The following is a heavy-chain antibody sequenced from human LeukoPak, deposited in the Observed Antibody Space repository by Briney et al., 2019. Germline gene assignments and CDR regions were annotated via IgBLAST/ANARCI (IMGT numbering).Heavy chain of an antibody. V-gene: IGHV3-30*02. Sequence: GGSLRLSCAASGFTFSNYAMSWVRQAADKGLEWVAFIRYDGSNKYYSDSVKGRFTISRDNSKNTLYLQMNSLRPEDTAVYYCAKDPRDHSYGWSWRYFDYWGQGTLVTVSS. CDR1: GFTFSNYA. CDR3: AKDPRDHSYGWSWRYFDY. CDR2: IRYDGSNK. D-gene: IGHD5-18*01. J-gene: IGHJ4*02.